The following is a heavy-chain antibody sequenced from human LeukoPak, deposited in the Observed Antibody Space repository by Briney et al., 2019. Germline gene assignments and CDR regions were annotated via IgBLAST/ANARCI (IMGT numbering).Heavy chain of an antibody. CDR2: IYFTGST. V-gene: IGHV4-59*01. D-gene: IGHD2-2*01. CDR3: ARSCSSSTCPLDY. Sequence: SETLPLTCTVSGDSIKTYHWTWIRQPPGKELEYIGYIYFTGSTTYNPSLKSRVTISLDTSKNQFSLKLSSVTAADTAVYFCARSCSSSTCPLDYWGQGTLVTVSS. CDR1: GDSIKTYH. J-gene: IGHJ4*02.